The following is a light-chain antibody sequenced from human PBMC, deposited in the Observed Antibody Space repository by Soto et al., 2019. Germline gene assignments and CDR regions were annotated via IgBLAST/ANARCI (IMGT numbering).Light chain of an antibody. V-gene: IGLV2-14*03. CDR3: SSYTTSTTVV. J-gene: IGLJ1*01. CDR2: EVS. CDR1: SSDVGGYNF. Sequence: QSVLTQPASVFGSPGQSITFSCTGTSSDVGGYNFVSWYQQHPGKAPKLMIYEVSSRLSGVSNRFSGSKSGNTASLTISGLQPEDEADYYCSSYTTSTTVVFGTGTKVTVL.